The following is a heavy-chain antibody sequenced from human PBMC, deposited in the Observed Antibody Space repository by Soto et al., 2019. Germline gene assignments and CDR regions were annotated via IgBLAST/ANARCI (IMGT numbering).Heavy chain of an antibody. D-gene: IGHD3-9*01. CDR2: ISGSGGST. V-gene: IGHV3-23*01. CDR3: AKDHYDILTGYDY. CDR1: GFTFSSYP. J-gene: IGHJ4*02. Sequence: EVQLLESGGGLVQPGGSLRLSCAASGFTFSSYPLSWARQAPGRGLEWVSAISGSGGSTYYADSVKGRFTISRDNSKNTLYLQMNSLRAEDTAVYYCAKDHYDILTGYDYWGQGTLVTVSS.